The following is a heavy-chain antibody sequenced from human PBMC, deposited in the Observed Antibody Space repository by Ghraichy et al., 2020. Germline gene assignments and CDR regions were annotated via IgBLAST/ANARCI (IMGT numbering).Heavy chain of an antibody. Sequence: GGSLRLSCAASGFTFNYYGMHWVRQAPGKGLEWVAFIQYVGNNKYYSDSVKGRFTISRDSSKNTLYLQMNSLRAEDTAVYYCAKDRAARPSSYYYYSMDVWGKGTTVTVSS. CDR3: AKDRAARPSSYYYYSMDV. CDR2: IQYVGNNK. V-gene: IGHV3-30*02. D-gene: IGHD6-6*01. J-gene: IGHJ6*03. CDR1: GFTFNYYG.